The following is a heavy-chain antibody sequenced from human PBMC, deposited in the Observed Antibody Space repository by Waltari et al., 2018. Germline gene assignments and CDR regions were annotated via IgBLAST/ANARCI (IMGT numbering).Heavy chain of an antibody. Sequence: QVQLVQSGAEVEKPGASVKVSCRASAYTFSGYDINWVRQATGQGLEWVGYLHHNSGNTRFAQKFQGRVTMTWDTSTNTAYMEVTNLRFEDTAVYYCARGGHYYDSSGYYFPFDYWGQGTPVTVSS. CDR1: AYTFSGYD. D-gene: IGHD3-22*01. CDR2: LHHNSGNT. J-gene: IGHJ4*02. CDR3: ARGGHYYDSSGYYFPFDY. V-gene: IGHV1-8*01.